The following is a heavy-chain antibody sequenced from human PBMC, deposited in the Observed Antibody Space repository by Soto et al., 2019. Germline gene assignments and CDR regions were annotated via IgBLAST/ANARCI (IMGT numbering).Heavy chain of an antibody. CDR3: AKDHGGSFPYYGVDV. D-gene: IGHD1-26*01. Sequence: GGSLRLSCAASGFTFSSYAMNWVRQAPGKGLEWVSAISGSGGSTYYADSVKGRFTISRDNSKNTLNLQMNSLRVEDTAAYYCAKDHGGSFPYYGVDVWGQGTSVTVSS. CDR2: ISGSGGST. J-gene: IGHJ6*02. CDR1: GFTFSSYA. V-gene: IGHV3-23*01.